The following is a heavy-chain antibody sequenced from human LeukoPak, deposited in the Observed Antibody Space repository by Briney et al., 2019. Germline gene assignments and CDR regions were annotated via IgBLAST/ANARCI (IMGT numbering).Heavy chain of an antibody. D-gene: IGHD3-16*02. CDR3: TRKGVMITFGGVIVKFFDY. V-gene: IGHV3-49*03. J-gene: IGHJ4*02. CDR2: IRSKAYGGTT. Sequence: PGGSLRLSCTASGFTFGDYAMSWFRQAPGKGLEWVGFIRSKAYGGTTEYAASVKGRFTISRDDSKSIAYLQMNSLKTEDTAVYYCTRKGVMITFGGVIVKFFDYWGQGTLVTVSS. CDR1: GFTFGDYA.